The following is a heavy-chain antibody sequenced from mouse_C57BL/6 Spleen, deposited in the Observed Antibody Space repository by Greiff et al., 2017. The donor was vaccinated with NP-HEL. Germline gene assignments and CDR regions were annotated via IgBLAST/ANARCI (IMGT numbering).Heavy chain of an antibody. D-gene: IGHD3-3*01. CDR3: ARSEGPYYYAMDY. CDR1: GYSFTDYN. V-gene: IGHV1-39*01. CDR2: INPNYGTT. Sequence: EVKLMESGPELVKPGASVKISCKASGYSFTDYNMNWVKQSNGKSLEWIGVINPNYGTTSYNQKFKGKATLTVDQSSSTAYMQLNSLTSEDSAVYYCARSEGPYYYAMDYWGQGTSVTVSS. J-gene: IGHJ4*01.